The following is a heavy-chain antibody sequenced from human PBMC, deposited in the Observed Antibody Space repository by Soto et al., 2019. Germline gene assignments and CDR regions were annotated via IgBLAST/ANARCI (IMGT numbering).Heavy chain of an antibody. CDR2: IYYNGST. D-gene: IGHD1-26*01. CDR1: GDSISSYY. J-gene: IGHJ6*02. V-gene: IGHV4-59*01. CDR3: ARDGDTTQHDGMDV. Sequence: QVQLQESGPRLVKPSETLSLTCTVSGDSISSYYWSWIRQPPGKGLEWIGYIYYNGSTNYNPSLKSRATISVDTSKNPFSLNLRSVTAADTAVYYCARDGDTTQHDGMDVWGQGTTVTVSS.